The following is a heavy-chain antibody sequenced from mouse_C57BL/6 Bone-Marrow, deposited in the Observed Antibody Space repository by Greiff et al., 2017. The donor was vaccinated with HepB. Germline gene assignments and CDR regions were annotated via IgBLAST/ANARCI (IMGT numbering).Heavy chain of an antibody. J-gene: IGHJ3*01. CDR2: IDPENGDT. V-gene: IGHV14-4*01. CDR1: GFNIKDDY. D-gene: IGHD2-5*01. Sequence: EVQLVESGAELVRPGASVKLSCTASGFNIKDDYMHWVKQRPEQGLEWIGWIDPENGDTEYASKFQGKATITADTSTNTAYLQLSSLTSEDTAVYYCTTPYYSNYVGAYWGQGTLVTVSA. CDR3: TTPYYSNYVGAY.